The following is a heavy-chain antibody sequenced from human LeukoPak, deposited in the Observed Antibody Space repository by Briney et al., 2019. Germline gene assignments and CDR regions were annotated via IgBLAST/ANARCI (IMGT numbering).Heavy chain of an antibody. V-gene: IGHV4-59*01. CDR3: AREERGCFDY. CDR2: IHYSGST. Sequence: PSETLSLTCTVSGGSISTYYWSWLRQPPGKGLEWIGYIHYSGSTKYNPSLKSRVTISVDTSKNQFSLKLSSVTAADTAVYYCAREERGCFDYWGQGTLVTVSS. CDR1: GGSISTYY. J-gene: IGHJ4*02. D-gene: IGHD1-26*01.